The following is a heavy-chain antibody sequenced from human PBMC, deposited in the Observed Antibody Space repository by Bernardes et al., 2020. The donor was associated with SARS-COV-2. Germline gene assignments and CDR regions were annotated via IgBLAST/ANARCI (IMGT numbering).Heavy chain of an antibody. J-gene: IGHJ5*02. CDR1: GGTFSRYA. D-gene: IGHD2-2*01. CDR3: ASTTPRDIVVVPAAIRHWFDP. V-gene: IGHV1-69*04. Sequence: SVKVACKASGGTFSRYAINWVREDPGQGLEWMGRSIPILGIANYAQKFQGRVTITADKSTSTAYMELSSLRSEDTAVYYCASTTPRDIVVVPAAIRHWFDPWGQGSLLTVSS. CDR2: SIPILGIA.